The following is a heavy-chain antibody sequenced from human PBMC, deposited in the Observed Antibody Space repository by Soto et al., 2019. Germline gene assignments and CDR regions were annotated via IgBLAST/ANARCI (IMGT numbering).Heavy chain of an antibody. Sequence: PSETLSLTCTVSGGSISSGDYYWSWIRQPPGKGLEWIGYIYYSGSTYYNPSLKSRVTISVDTSKNQFSLKLSSVTAADTAVYYCACGHYDYSGAFDIWGQGTMVTVSS. CDR3: ACGHYDYSGAFDI. CDR2: IYYSGST. CDR1: GGSISSGDYY. J-gene: IGHJ3*02. D-gene: IGHD3-16*01. V-gene: IGHV4-30-4*01.